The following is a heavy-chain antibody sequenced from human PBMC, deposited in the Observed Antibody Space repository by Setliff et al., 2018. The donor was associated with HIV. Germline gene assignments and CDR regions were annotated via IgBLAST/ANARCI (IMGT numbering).Heavy chain of an antibody. J-gene: IGHJ4*02. V-gene: IGHV4-39*01. D-gene: IGHD3-22*01. CDR1: GGSISSRSYY. CDR2: IYYSGST. CDR3: ARHMLYDSSGYTHAYFDY. Sequence: KSSETLSLTCTVSGGSISSRSYYWGWIRQPPGKGLEWIGSIYYSGSTYYNPSLKSRVTISVDTSKNQFSLKLSSVTAADTAVYYCARHMLYDSSGYTHAYFDYWGQGTLVTSPQ.